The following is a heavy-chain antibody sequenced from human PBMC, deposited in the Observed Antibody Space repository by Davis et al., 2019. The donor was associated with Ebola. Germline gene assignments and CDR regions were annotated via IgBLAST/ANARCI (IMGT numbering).Heavy chain of an antibody. Sequence: ASVKVSCKASGYTFTSYYMHWVRQAPGQGLEWMGIINPSGGSTSYAQKFQGRVTMTRDTSTSTVYMELSSLRSEDTAVYYCASNSIHMTTVTNYYYYGMDVWGQGTTVTVSS. CDR1: GYTFTSYY. J-gene: IGHJ6*02. CDR2: INPSGGST. D-gene: IGHD4-17*01. V-gene: IGHV1-46*01. CDR3: ASNSIHMTTVTNYYYYGMDV.